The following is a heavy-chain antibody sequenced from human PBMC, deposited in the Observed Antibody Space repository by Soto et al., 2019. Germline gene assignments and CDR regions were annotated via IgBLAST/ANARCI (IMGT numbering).Heavy chain of an antibody. J-gene: IGHJ5*02. D-gene: IGHD3-22*01. CDR3: ASVGSDYDNSGYYLP. Sequence: PSETLSLTCIVSGGPVSSSNWWSWVRQPPGKGLEWIGEIYHSGSTTYNPSLKSRATISVDKSENQFYLRLKSVTAADTAVYYCASVGSDYDNSGYYLPWGPGTLVTVSS. CDR1: GGPVSSSNW. CDR2: IYHSGST. V-gene: IGHV4-4*02.